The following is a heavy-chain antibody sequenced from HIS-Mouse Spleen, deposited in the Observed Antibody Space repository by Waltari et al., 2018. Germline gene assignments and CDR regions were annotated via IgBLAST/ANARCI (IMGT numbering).Heavy chain of an antibody. CDR3: ARSPYYDFWSGYSDNWFDP. CDR2: IYYSGRT. D-gene: IGHD3-3*01. J-gene: IGHJ5*02. CDR1: GGSISSGGYY. V-gene: IGHV4-31*03. Sequence: QVQLQESGPGLVKPSQTLSLTCTVSGGSISSGGYYWSWIRQHPGKGLEWIGYIYYSGRTNYNPSRTRRVTISVDTSKNQFSLKLSSVTAADTAVYYCARSPYYDFWSGYSDNWFDPWGQGTLVTVSS.